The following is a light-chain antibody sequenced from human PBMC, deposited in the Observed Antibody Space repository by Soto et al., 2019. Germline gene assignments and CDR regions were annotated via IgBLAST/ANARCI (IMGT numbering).Light chain of an antibody. V-gene: IGLV1-44*01. CDR3: AAWDGSLNGVV. CDR2: SNN. J-gene: IGLJ2*01. CDR1: SSNIGSNT. Sequence: QSVLTQPPSASGTPGQRVTISCSGSSSNIGSNTVNWYQQLPGTAPKLLIYSNNQRPSGVPDRFSGSKSGTSASLAISGLQCEDEADYYCAAWDGSLNGVVFGGGTKLTVL.